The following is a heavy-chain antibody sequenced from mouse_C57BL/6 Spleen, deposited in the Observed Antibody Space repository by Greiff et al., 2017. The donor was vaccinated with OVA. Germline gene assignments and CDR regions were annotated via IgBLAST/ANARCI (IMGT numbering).Heavy chain of an antibody. V-gene: IGHV1-54*01. CDR1: GYAFTNYL. Sequence: QVQLKQSGAELVRPGTSVKVSCKASGYAFTNYLIEWVKQRPGQGLEWIGVINPGSGGTNYNEKFKGKATLTADKSSSTAYMQLSSLTSEDSAVYFCARTYYYGSSLFDYWGQGTTLTVSS. D-gene: IGHD1-1*01. CDR2: INPGSGGT. CDR3: ARTYYYGSSLFDY. J-gene: IGHJ2*01.